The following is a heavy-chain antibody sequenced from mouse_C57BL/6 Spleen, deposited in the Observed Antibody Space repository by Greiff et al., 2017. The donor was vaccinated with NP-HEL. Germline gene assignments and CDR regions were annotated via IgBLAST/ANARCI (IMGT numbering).Heavy chain of an antibody. CDR2: IYPRSGNT. Sequence: QVQLKQSGAELARPGASVKLSCKASGYTFTSYGISWVKQRTGQGLEWIGEIYPRSGNTYYNEKFKGKATLTADKSSSTAYMELRSLTSEDSAVYFCARSTDGYDYYAMDYWGQGTSVTVSS. CDR3: ARSTDGYDYYAMDY. CDR1: GYTFTSYG. D-gene: IGHD2-2*01. V-gene: IGHV1-81*01. J-gene: IGHJ4*01.